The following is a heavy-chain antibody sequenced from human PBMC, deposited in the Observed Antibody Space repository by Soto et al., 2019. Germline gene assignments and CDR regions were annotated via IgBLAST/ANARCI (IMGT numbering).Heavy chain of an antibody. D-gene: IGHD3-3*01. Sequence: QVQLVESGGGVVQPGTSLRLSCVASGFTFSSYGMHWVRQAPGKGLEWVSVISYDGIKKYYADSVKGRFTIFRDNSKNTLYLQMNSLRTEDTAVYYCAKDPHFWSGSGLGYWRQGTLVTVSS. CDR2: ISYDGIKK. CDR1: GFTFSSYG. V-gene: IGHV3-30*18. J-gene: IGHJ4*02. CDR3: AKDPHFWSGSGLGY.